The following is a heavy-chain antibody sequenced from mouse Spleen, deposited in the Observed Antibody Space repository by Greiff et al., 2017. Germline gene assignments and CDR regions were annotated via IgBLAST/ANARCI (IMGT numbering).Heavy chain of an antibody. CDR3: ASDGPNDGYFSY. Sequence: QVHVKQSGPGLVAPSQSLSITCTVSGFSLTSYGVDWVRQSPGKGLEWLGVIWGGGSTNYNSALKSRLSISKDNSKSQVFLKMNSLQTDDTAMYYCASDGPNDGYFSYWGQGTLVTVSA. CDR1: GFSLTSYG. CDR2: IWGGGST. D-gene: IGHD2-3*01. V-gene: IGHV2-6*01. J-gene: IGHJ3*01.